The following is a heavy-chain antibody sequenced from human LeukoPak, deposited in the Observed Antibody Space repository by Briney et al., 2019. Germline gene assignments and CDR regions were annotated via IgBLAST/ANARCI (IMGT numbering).Heavy chain of an antibody. Sequence: GASVKVSCTASGYTFTSYGISWARQAPGQGLEWMGWISAYNGNTNYAQKLQGRVTMTTDTSTSTAYMELRSLRSDDTAAYYCARGRLHLGEQQLSLGYYYYMDVWGKGTTVTVSS. CDR2: ISAYNGNT. CDR1: GYTFTSYG. CDR3: ARGRLHLGEQQLSLGYYYYMDV. J-gene: IGHJ6*03. V-gene: IGHV1-18*01. D-gene: IGHD6-13*01.